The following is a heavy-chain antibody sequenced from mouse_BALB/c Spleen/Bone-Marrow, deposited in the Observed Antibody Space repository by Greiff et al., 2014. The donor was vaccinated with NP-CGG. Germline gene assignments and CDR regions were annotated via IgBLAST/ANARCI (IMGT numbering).Heavy chain of an antibody. CDR2: IDHANGNT. CDR3: ATYRYAWYFDV. CDR1: VFNIKDTY. V-gene: IGHV14-3*02. Sequence: VQLQQPGAELVKPGASVKLSCTASVFNIKDTYMHWVKQRPEQGLEWIGRIDHANGNTKYGPKFQGRSTITTDTSSNTAYLQLSSLTSEDTAVYYCATYRYAWYFDVWGAGTTVTVSS. J-gene: IGHJ1*01. D-gene: IGHD2-14*01.